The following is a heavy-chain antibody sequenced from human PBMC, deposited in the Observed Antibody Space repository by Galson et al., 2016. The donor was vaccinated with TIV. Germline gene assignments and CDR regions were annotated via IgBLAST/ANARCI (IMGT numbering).Heavy chain of an antibody. D-gene: IGHD7-27*01. J-gene: IGHJ5*02. V-gene: IGHV3-23*01. CDR1: GFTFSSYA. CDR2: ISGSGFST. CDR3: AKDTGSQPRNWFDP. Sequence: SLRLSCAAPGFTFSSYAMSWVRQAPGKGLEWVSGISGSGFSTFYADSVKGRFTISRDNSKNTLDLQMNSLRAEETAIYYCAKDTGSQPRNWFDPWGQGTLVTVSS.